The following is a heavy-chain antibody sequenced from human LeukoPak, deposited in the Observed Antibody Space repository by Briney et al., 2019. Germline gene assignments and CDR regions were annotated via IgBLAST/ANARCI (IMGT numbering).Heavy chain of an antibody. CDR1: GFTFSSYS. J-gene: IGHJ4*02. CDR2: ISSSSSYI. D-gene: IGHD6-19*01. Sequence: GRSLRLSCAASGFTFSSYSMTWVRQAPGKGLEWVSSISSSSSYIYYADSVKGRFTISRDNAKNSLYLQMNSLRAEDTAVYYCARGIAVAVCDYWGQGTLVTVSS. V-gene: IGHV3-21*01. CDR3: ARGIAVAVCDY.